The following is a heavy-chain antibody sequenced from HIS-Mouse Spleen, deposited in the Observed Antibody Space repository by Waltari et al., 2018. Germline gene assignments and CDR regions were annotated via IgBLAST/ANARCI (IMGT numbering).Heavy chain of an antibody. CDR1: GGSFSGYY. D-gene: IGHD6-6*01. CDR2: INHSGST. J-gene: IGHJ4*02. Sequence: QVQLQQWGAGLLKPSETLSLTCAVYGGSFSGYYWSWIRQPPGKGLEWIGEINHSGSTNYTPSPQSRVTISVDTSKNQFSLKLSSVTAADTAVYYCARGLAARFDYWGQGTLVTVSS. CDR3: ARGLAARFDY. V-gene: IGHV4-34*01.